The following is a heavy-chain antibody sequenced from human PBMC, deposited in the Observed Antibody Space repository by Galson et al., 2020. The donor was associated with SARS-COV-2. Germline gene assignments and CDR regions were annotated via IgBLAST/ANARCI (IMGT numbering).Heavy chain of an antibody. CDR3: AKGMYSSSGTEGFDV. V-gene: IGHV3-30*02. D-gene: IGHD3-10*01. Sequence: GGSLRLSCAASGFTFGSYAMHWVRQAPGKGLEWVATIWYDGSNQNHADSVKGRFTISRDNSKNTLYLQMKSLREEDTAVYYCAKGMYSSSGTEGFDVWGQGTVVTVS. CDR1: GFTFGSYA. CDR2: IWYDGSNQ. J-gene: IGHJ3*01.